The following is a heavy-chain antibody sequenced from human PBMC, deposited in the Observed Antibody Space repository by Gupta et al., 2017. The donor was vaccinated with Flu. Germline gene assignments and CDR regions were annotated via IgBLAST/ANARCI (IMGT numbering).Heavy chain of an antibody. D-gene: IGHD2-8*02. CDR2: ISGDVERA. Sequence: EVQLLDSAGGIVQPGGSLRLSCAASGFPFSTDPLTWDRPAPGKGLEWVSSISGDVERADYADSVQGRFSVLRDKLRNKLYLQMNRRRVEDAAVEYGAKVFAGHSTYVVYDWGQGTL. CDR1: GFPFSTDP. CDR3: AKVFAGHSTYVVYD. J-gene: IGHJ4*02. V-gene: IGHV3-23*01.